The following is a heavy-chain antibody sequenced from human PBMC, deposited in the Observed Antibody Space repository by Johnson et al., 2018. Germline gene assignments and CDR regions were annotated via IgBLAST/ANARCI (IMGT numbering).Heavy chain of an antibody. CDR1: VFTFDDYT. CDR2: ISYDGGNT. Sequence: QVQLVQSGGVVVQPGGSLRLSCAASVFTFDDYTMHWVRQAPGKGLEWVALISYDGGNTYSADSVKGRFTISRDNSKNTLHFQMNSLKVEDTAVYYCASGWIGEAMEDWGQGTLVTVSS. D-gene: IGHD3-10*01. CDR3: ASGWIGEAMED. V-gene: IGHV3-30*03. J-gene: IGHJ4*02.